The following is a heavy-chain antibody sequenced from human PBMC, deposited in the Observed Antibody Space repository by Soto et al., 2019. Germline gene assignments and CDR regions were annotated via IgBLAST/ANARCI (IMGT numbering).Heavy chain of an antibody. CDR3: ARQSIRLRELHT. CDR2: LYKSGDT. Sequence: EVQLVETGGGLIQPGGSLRLACAVYGFPVSGTYMNWVRQAPGKGLEWVSVLYKSGDTYYADAMKGRIALSRDDSKNTVYLHMTRLGADDTAVYFCARQSIRLRELHTWGQGTLVTVAS. CDR1: GFPVSGTY. V-gene: IGHV3-53*02. J-gene: IGHJ1*01. D-gene: IGHD3-10*01.